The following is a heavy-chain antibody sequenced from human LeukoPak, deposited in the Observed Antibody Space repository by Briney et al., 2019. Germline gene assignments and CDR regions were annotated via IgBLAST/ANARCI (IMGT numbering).Heavy chain of an antibody. D-gene: IGHD3-3*01. J-gene: IGHJ4*02. CDR2: IGTAGDT. Sequence: PGGSLRLSCAASGFTFSSYDMHWVRQAPGKGLEWVSAIGTAGDTYYPGSVKGRFTISRENAKNSLYLQMNSLRAGDTAVYYCARGHYDFWSGYPHYFDYWGQGTLVTVSS. CDR3: ARGHYDFWSGYPHYFDY. V-gene: IGHV3-13*01. CDR1: GFTFSSYD.